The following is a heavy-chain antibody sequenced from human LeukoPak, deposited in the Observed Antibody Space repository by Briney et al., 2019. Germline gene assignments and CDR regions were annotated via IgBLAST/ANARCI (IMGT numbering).Heavy chain of an antibody. D-gene: IGHD2-2*01. CDR3: ATSSTTGDYYYYYYMDV. V-gene: IGHV4-39*01. J-gene: IGHJ6*03. Sequence: SEILSLTCTVSGVSISSSNSYWGWIRQPPGKGLEWIGSIYYSGNTYYNASLKSQVSISIDTSKNQFSLRLTSVTAADTAVYYCATSSTTGDYYYYYYMDVWGKGTTVTVSS. CDR1: GVSISSSNSY. CDR2: IYYSGNT.